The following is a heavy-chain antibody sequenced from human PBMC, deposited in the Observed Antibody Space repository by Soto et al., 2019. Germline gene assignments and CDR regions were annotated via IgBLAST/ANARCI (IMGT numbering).Heavy chain of an antibody. J-gene: IGHJ6*03. CDR1: SGSISSSNW. CDR2: IYHSGST. CDR3: ARGIYFRGVSSHYYMDV. V-gene: IGHV4-4*02. Sequence: QVQLQESGPGLVKPSGTLSLTCAVSSGSISSSNWWRWVRQPPGKGLEWIGEIYHSGSTNYNPSLKSRVTISVDKSKNQFSLKLSSVTAADTAVYYCARGIYFRGVSSHYYMDVWGKGTTVTVSS. D-gene: IGHD3-10*01.